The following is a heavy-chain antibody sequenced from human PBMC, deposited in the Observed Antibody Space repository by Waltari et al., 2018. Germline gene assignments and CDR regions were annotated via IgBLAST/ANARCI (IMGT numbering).Heavy chain of an antibody. CDR2: INPNSGGT. V-gene: IGHV1-2*06. J-gene: IGHJ4*02. CDR1: GYTFTGYY. CDR3: ASKREGAPFDY. Sequence: VQLVESGAEVQKPGASVKVSCKASGYTFTGYYMHWVRQAPGQGLEWMGRINPNSGGTNDAQKFQGRVTMTRDTSISTAYMERSRLRSDDTAVYYCASKREGAPFDYWGQGTLVTVSS.